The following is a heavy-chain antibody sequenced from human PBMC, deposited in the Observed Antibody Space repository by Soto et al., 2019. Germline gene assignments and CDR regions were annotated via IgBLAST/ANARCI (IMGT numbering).Heavy chain of an antibody. Sequence: GGSLRLSCAASGFTFSSYAMHWVRQATGKGLEWVAVISYDGSNKYYADSVKGRFTISRDNSKNTLYLQMNSLRAEDTAVYYCARDLEAAVPGAFYYYYYGMDVWGQGTTVTVSS. V-gene: IGHV3-30-3*01. J-gene: IGHJ6*02. CDR1: GFTFSSYA. D-gene: IGHD6-13*01. CDR2: ISYDGSNK. CDR3: ARDLEAAVPGAFYYYYYGMDV.